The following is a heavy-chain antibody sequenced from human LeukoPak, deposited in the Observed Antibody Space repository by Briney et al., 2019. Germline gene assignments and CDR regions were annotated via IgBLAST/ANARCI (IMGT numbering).Heavy chain of an antibody. CDR1: GYTFTGYY. CDR3: ARVLSPYSSNWYGDY. D-gene: IGHD6-13*01. V-gene: IGHV1-2*02. J-gene: IGHJ4*02. CDR2: INPNSGGT. Sequence: ASVKVSCKASGYTFTGYYMHWVRQAPGQGLEWMGWINPNSGGTNYAQKFQGRVTMTRDTSISTAYMELSRLRSDDTAVYYCARVLSPYSSNWYGDYWGQGTLVTVSS.